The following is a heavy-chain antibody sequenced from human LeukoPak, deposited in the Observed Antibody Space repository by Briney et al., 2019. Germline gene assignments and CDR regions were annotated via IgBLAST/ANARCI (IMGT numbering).Heavy chain of an antibody. CDR1: GGSISSSSYY. D-gene: IGHD6-13*01. CDR3: ARVPRIEAGATGDWFDP. Sequence: SESLSLTCTVSGGSISSSSYYWGWIRQPPGKGLEWIGSIYYSGSTYYNPSLKSRVTISVDTSKNQFSLKLSSVTAADTAVYYCARVPRIEAGATGDWFDPWGQGTVVTVSS. J-gene: IGHJ5*02. CDR2: IYYSGST. V-gene: IGHV4-39*01.